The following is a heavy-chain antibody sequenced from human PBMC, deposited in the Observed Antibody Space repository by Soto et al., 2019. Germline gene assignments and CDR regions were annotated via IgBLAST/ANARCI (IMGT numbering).Heavy chain of an antibody. Sequence: GASVKVSCKVSGYTLTELSMHWVRQAPGKGLEWMGGFDPEDGETIYAQKFQGRVTMTEDTSTDTAYMELSSLRSEDTAVYYCATDIIVVLLCLYRILSLFDFCGKRSLVTVSS. D-gene: IGHD2-2*01. CDR1: GYTLTELS. CDR3: ATDIIVVLLCLYRILSLFDF. V-gene: IGHV1-24*01. CDR2: FDPEDGET. J-gene: IGHJ5*01.